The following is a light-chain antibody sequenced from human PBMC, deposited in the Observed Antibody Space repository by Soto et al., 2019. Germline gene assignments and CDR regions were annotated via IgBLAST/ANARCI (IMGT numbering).Light chain of an antibody. CDR3: LSFDSSLSVV. CDR2: GNT. V-gene: IGLV1-40*01. CDR1: SSNIGAGYD. J-gene: IGLJ2*01. Sequence: QSVLTQPPSVSGAPGQRVTISCTGSSSNIGAGYDVHWYQQLPGRGPKLLIYGNTNRPSGVPDRFSGSKSGTSASLAITGLQAEDEADYYCLSFDSSLSVVFGGGTKLTVL.